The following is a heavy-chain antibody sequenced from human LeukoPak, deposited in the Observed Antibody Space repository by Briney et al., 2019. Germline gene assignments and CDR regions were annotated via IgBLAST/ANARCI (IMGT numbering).Heavy chain of an antibody. V-gene: IGHV1-69*13. CDR3: ARDIPGYSSGWYLVFAVDY. Sequence: SVKVSCKASGGTFSSYAISWVRQAPGQGLEWMGGIIPIFGTANYAQKFQGRVTITADESTSTAYMELSSLRSEDTAVYYCARDIPGYSSGWYLVFAVDYWGQGTLVTVSS. CDR1: GGTFSSYA. CDR2: IIPIFGTA. D-gene: IGHD6-19*01. J-gene: IGHJ4*02.